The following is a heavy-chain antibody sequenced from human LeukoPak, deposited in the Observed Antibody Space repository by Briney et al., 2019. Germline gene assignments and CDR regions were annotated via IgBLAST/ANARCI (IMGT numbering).Heavy chain of an antibody. Sequence: GASVKVSCKASGYTFTGYYMHWVRQAPGQGLEWMGWIKPNSGGTNYAQKFQGRVTMTRDTSISTAYMELSRLRSDDTAVYYCARAPSYYYDSSGWGIDYWGQGTLVTVSS. CDR3: ARAPSYYYDSSGWGIDY. D-gene: IGHD3-22*01. J-gene: IGHJ4*02. V-gene: IGHV1-2*02. CDR1: GYTFTGYY. CDR2: IKPNSGGT.